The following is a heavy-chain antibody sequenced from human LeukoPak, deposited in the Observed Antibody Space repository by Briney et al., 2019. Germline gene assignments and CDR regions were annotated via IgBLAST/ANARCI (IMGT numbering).Heavy chain of an antibody. J-gene: IGHJ4*02. D-gene: IGHD2-2*01. CDR2: MYYSGGT. Sequence: PSETLSLTCTVSGGSISSSSHYWGWIRQPPGKGLEWIGSMYYSGGTYYNPSLKSRVTISIDTSRNQFSLKLNSVTAADTAVYCCARLVRYCSTNSCYPFDYWGQGTLVTVSS. V-gene: IGHV4-39*01. CDR3: ARLVRYCSTNSCYPFDY. CDR1: GGSISSSSHY.